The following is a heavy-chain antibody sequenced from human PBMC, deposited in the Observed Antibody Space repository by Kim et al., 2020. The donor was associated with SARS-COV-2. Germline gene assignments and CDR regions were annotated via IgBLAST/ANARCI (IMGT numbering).Heavy chain of an antibody. CDR3: ARGGYSSGWSVRFDP. J-gene: IGHJ5*02. D-gene: IGHD6-19*01. Sequence: SETLSLTCAVSGGSISSSNWWSWVRQPPGKGLEWIGEIYHSGSTNYNTSLKSRVTISVDKSKNQFSLKLSSVTAADTAVYYCARGGYSSGWSVRFDPWGQGTLVTVSS. V-gene: IGHV4-4*02. CDR1: GGSISSSNW. CDR2: IYHSGST.